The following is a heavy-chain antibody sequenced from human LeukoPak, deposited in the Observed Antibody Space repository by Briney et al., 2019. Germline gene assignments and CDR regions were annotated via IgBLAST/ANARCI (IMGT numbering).Heavy chain of an antibody. CDR2: IYYSGST. J-gene: IGHJ5*02. V-gene: IGHV4-59*01. CDR3: ARDLGYCSGGSCYHNWFGP. Sequence: SETLSLTCTVSGGSISSYYWSWIRQPPGKGLEWLGYIYYSGSTNYNPSLKSRVTISVDTSKNQFSLKLSSVTAADTAVYYCARDLGYCSGGSCYHNWFGPWGQGTLVTVSS. D-gene: IGHD2-15*01. CDR1: GGSISSYY.